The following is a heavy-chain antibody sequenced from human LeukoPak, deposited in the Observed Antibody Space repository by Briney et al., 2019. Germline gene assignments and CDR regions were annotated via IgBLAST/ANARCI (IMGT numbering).Heavy chain of an antibody. D-gene: IGHD3-10*01. CDR2: FDPEDGET. J-gene: IGHJ5*02. V-gene: IGHV1-24*01. CDR3: ATRGGSGRFSETWFYP. Sequence: ASVKVSGKLSGYTLSALSMHWARQAPGKGLEWMGGFDPEDGETIYAQKFQGRVTMTEDTSTDTAYMELSSLRSEDTAVYYCATRGGSGRFSETWFYPWGHGNPCTVSS. CDR1: GYTLSALS.